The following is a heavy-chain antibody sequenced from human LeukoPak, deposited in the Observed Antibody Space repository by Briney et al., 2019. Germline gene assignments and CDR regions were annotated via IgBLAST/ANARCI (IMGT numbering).Heavy chain of an antibody. D-gene: IGHD6-13*01. CDR2: IYYSGST. CDR3: ARTYSSSWYGYFDH. J-gene: IGHJ4*02. V-gene: IGHV4-59*01. Sequence: SETLSLTCTVSGGSISSYYWSWIRQPPGKGLEWIGYIYYSGSTNYNPSLKSRVTISVDTSKNQFSLKLSSVTAADTAVYYCARTYSSSWYGYFDHWGQGTLVTVSS. CDR1: GGSISSYY.